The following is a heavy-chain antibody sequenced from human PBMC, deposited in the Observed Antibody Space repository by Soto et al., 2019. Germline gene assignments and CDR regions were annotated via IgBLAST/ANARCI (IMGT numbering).Heavy chain of an antibody. CDR1: GGSFSGYY. CDR2: INHSGST. CDR3: ASRRYYYGSGSYLGYYYYGMDV. J-gene: IGHJ6*02. Sequence: SETLSLTCAVYGGSFSGYYWSWIRQPPGKGLEWIGEINHSGSTNYNPSLKSRVTISVDTSKNQFSLKLSSVTAADTAVYYCASRRYYYGSGSYLGYYYYGMDVWGQGTTVTVSS. D-gene: IGHD3-10*01. V-gene: IGHV4-34*01.